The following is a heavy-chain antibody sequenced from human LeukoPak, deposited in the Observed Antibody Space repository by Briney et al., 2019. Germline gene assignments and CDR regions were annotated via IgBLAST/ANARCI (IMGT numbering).Heavy chain of an antibody. Sequence: PSETLSLTCAVYGGSFSGYYWSWIRQPPGKGLEWIGEINHSGSTNYNPSLKSRVTISVDTSKNHFSLKLSSVTAADTAVYYCARGIVPRPHDYWGQGTLVTVSS. V-gene: IGHV4-34*01. D-gene: IGHD2/OR15-2a*01. CDR1: GGSFSGYY. J-gene: IGHJ4*02. CDR2: INHSGST. CDR3: ARGIVPRPHDY.